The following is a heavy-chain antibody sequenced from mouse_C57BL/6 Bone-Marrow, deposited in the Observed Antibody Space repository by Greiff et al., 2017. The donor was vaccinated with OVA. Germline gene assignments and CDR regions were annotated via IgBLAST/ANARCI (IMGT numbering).Heavy chain of an antibody. CDR3: SRSGYGGFAY. J-gene: IGHJ3*01. CDR1: GYTFTSYY. V-gene: IGHV1S81*02. Sequence: VQLQQPGAELVKPGASVKLSCKSSGYTFTSYYMSWVKQRPGQGLEWIGGINPSNGGTNFTAKFKGKATLTADKSSNTAYMQLSSLTSEDSAVYDCSRSGYGGFAYGGQGTLVTVSA. D-gene: IGHD1-1*02. CDR2: INPSNGGT.